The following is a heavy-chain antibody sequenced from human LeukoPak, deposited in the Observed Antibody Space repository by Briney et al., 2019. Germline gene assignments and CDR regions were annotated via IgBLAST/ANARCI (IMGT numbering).Heavy chain of an antibody. CDR1: GYRFISYW. CDR2: IYPGDSDT. Sequence: GESLKISCKGSGYRFISYWIGWVRQMPGKGLEWMGIIYPGDSDTRYSPSFQGQVTISADTSISTAYLQWSSLKASGTAMYYCARRRLDYGSWFFDYWGQGTLVTVSS. J-gene: IGHJ4*02. V-gene: IGHV5-51*01. D-gene: IGHD3-10*01. CDR3: ARRRLDYGSWFFDY.